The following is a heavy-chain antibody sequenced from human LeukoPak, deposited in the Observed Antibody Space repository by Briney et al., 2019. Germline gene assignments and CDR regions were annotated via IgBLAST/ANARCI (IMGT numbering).Heavy chain of an antibody. CDR1: GFTFSDYY. J-gene: IGHJ4*02. CDR3: AEGYNWNYNY. Sequence: LRLSCAASGFTFSDYYMSWIRQPPGKGLEWIGYIYHSGSTYYNPSLKSRVTISVDRSKNQFSLKLSSVTAADTAVYYCAEGYNWNYNYWGQGTLVTVSS. CDR2: IYHSGST. D-gene: IGHD1-7*01. V-gene: IGHV4-30-2*01.